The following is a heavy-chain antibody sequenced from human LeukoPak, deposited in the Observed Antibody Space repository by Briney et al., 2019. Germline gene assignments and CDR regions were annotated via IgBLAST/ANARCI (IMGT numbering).Heavy chain of an antibody. Sequence: SETLSLTCTVSGTSISRHYWSWLRQSAGLGLQWLGYISTTGSTTYNPSLEGRVTMSEDTSQNQLSLTLSSVTAADTAVYFCARQDGLWVGDLGGWFDFWGQGIQVTVSS. CDR1: GTSISRHY. CDR3: ARQDGLWVGDLGGWFDF. V-gene: IGHV4-4*09. D-gene: IGHD3-10*01. J-gene: IGHJ5*01. CDR2: ISTTGST.